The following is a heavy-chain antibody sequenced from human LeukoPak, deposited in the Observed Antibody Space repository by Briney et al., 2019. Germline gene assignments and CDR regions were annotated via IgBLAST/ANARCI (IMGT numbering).Heavy chain of an antibody. CDR2: ISAYNGNT. D-gene: IGHD6-13*01. Sequence: GASVKVSCKASGYTFTSYGISWVRQAPGQGLEWMGWISAYNGNTNYAQKFQGRVTMTRNTSISTAYMELSSLRSEDTAVYYCARVGGIAAAGTVDYWGQGTLVTVFS. CDR3: ARVGGIAAAGTVDY. CDR1: GYTFTSYG. J-gene: IGHJ4*02. V-gene: IGHV1-18*01.